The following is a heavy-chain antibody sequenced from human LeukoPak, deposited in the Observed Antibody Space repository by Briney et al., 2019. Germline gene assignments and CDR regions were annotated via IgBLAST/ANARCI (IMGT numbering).Heavy chain of an antibody. D-gene: IGHD6-19*01. V-gene: IGHV4-59*08. CDR3: ARRSAGWFDP. Sequence: SETLSLTCTVSGGSISSYYWSWIRQPPGKGLEWIGYMDYSGSTNYNPSLKSRVTISVDTSKNQFSLKLSSVTAADTAVYYCARRSAGWFDPWGQGTLVTASS. CDR1: GGSISSYY. J-gene: IGHJ5*02. CDR2: MDYSGST.